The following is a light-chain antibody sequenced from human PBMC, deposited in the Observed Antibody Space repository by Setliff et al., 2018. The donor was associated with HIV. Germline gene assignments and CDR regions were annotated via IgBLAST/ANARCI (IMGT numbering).Light chain of an antibody. CDR2: DVS. CDR3: CSSAGSYTYV. J-gene: IGLJ1*01. Sequence: QSVLTQPPSASGTPGQRVTISCSGSSSNIGSNTVNWYQQLPGTAPKLLIYDVSEQPSGVPDRFSGSKSANTASLTISGLQAEDEADYYCCSSAGSYTYVFGTGTKVTV. CDR1: SSNIGSNT. V-gene: IGLV1-44*01.